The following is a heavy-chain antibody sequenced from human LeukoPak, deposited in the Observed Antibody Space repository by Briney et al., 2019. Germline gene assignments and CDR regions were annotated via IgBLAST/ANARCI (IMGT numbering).Heavy chain of an antibody. J-gene: IGHJ4*02. CDR2: ISYDGSNK. CDR1: GFTFSSYA. Sequence: GGSLGLSCAASGFTFSSYAMHWVRQAPGKGLEWVAVISYDGSNKYYADSVKGRFTISRDNSKNTLYLQMNSLRAEDTAVYYCATTYYYDSSGYLEGVYFDYWGQGTLVTVSS. V-gene: IGHV3-30-3*01. D-gene: IGHD3-22*01. CDR3: ATTYYYDSSGYLEGVYFDY.